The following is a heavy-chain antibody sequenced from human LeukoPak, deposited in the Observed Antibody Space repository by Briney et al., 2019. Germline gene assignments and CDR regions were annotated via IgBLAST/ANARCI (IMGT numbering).Heavy chain of an antibody. CDR2: IRYDGSNK. CDR3: AKEDFPQGYCSSTSCPTPY. J-gene: IGHJ4*02. V-gene: IGHV3-30*02. D-gene: IGHD2-2*01. Sequence: GGSLRLSCAASGFTFSSYGMHWVRQAPGKGLEWVAFIRYDGSNKYYADSVKGRFTISRDNSKNTLYLQMNSLRAEDTAVYYCAKEDFPQGYCSSTSCPTPYWGQGTLVTVSS. CDR1: GFTFSSYG.